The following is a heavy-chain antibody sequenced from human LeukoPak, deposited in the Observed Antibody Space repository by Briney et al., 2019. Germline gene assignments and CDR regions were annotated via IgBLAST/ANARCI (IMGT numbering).Heavy chain of an antibody. V-gene: IGHV4-59*01. D-gene: IGHD5/OR15-5a*01. J-gene: IGHJ4*02. Sequence: TSETLSLTCTVSAAYINVYYWSWIRQPPGKGLEWIGYIYYSESTTYNSSLKSRVTISIHASNNQFSLKLTSVTAADTAVYYCARDGVSTTPLWGQGILVTVSS. CDR2: IYYSEST. CDR3: ARDGVSTTPL. CDR1: AAYINVYY.